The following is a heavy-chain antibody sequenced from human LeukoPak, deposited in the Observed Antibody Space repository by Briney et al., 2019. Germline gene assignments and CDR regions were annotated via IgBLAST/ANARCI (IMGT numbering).Heavy chain of an antibody. CDR3: AKGGQLLWEGWFDP. CDR1: GFTFSSYS. Sequence: GGSLRLSCAASGFTFSSYSMNWVRQAPGKGLEWVSYISSSSSTIYYADSVKGRFTFSRDNAKNSLYLQMNSLRAEDTAVYYCAKGGQLLWEGWFDPWGQGTLVTVSS. V-gene: IGHV3-48*04. J-gene: IGHJ5*02. D-gene: IGHD2-2*01. CDR2: ISSSSSTI.